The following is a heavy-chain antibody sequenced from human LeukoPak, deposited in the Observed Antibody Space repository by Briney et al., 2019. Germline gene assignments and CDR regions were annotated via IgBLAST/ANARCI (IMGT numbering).Heavy chain of an antibody. CDR2: INWNGGST. CDR1: GFTFDDYG. V-gene: IGHV3-20*04. Sequence: GGSLRLSCAASGFTFDDYGMSWVRQAPGKGLEWVSGINWNGGSTGYVDSVKGRFTISRDNAKNSLYLQMNSLRAEDTALYYCAREWSSSWYGNWFDPWGRRTLVTVSS. D-gene: IGHD6-13*01. J-gene: IGHJ5*02. CDR3: AREWSSSWYGNWFDP.